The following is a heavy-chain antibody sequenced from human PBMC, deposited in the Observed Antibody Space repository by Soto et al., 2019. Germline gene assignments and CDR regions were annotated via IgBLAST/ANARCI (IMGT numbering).Heavy chain of an antibody. D-gene: IGHD1-1*01. CDR2: LYWDADR. CDR3: AHYTTSTYMDV. Sequence: QITLKESRPTLVEPTQTLTLTCTFSGFSLSTSGMGVGWVRQPPGKALEWLALLYWDADRRYNPSLNNRLTILKDTSKNQVALTMTHMGPVDTGTYYCAHYTTSTYMDVWGTGTTVTVSS. CDR1: GFSLSTSGMG. J-gene: IGHJ6*03. V-gene: IGHV2-5*02.